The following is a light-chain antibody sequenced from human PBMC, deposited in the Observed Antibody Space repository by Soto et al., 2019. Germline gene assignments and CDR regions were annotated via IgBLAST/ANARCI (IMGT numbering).Light chain of an antibody. CDR2: EDN. V-gene: IGLV6-57*02. CDR3: QSYDNTNSVLV. J-gene: IGLJ3*02. CDR1: SGSIASNY. Sequence: NFMLTQPHSVSESPGKTVTISCTGSSGSIASNYVQWYQQRPGSAPTTVIFEDNQRPSGVPDRFSGSIDRSSNSASLTISGLQTEDEADYYCQSYDNTNSVLVFGGGTKLTVL.